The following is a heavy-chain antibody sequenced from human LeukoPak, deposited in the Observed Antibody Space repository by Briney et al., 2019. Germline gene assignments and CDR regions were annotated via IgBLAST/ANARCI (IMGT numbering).Heavy chain of an antibody. V-gene: IGHV4-34*01. D-gene: IGHD6-6*01. CDR1: GGSFSGYY. Sequence: SETLSLTCAVYGGSFSGYYWSWIRQPPGKGLEWIGEINHSGSTNYNPSLKSRVTISVDTSKNQFSLKLSSVTAADTAVYYCARHPSTARIAARLPQPFDYWGQGTLVTVSS. CDR3: ARHPSTARIAARLPQPFDY. J-gene: IGHJ4*02. CDR2: INHSGST.